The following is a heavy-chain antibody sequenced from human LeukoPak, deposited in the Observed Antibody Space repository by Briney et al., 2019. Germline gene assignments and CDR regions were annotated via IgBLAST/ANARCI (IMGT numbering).Heavy chain of an antibody. Sequence: SETLSLTCAVSGYSISSGYYWGRIRQPPGQGLEWIGSIYHSGSTYYNPSLKSRVTISVDTSKNQFSLKLSSVTAADTAVYYCATTGGYSYDFDYWRQRTHATVSS. J-gene: IGHJ4*02. CDR2: IYHSGST. V-gene: IGHV4-38-2*01. CDR3: ATTGGYSYDFDY. CDR1: GYSISSGYY. D-gene: IGHD5-18*01.